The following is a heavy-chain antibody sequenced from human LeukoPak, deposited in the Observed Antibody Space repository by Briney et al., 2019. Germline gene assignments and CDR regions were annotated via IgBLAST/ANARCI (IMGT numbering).Heavy chain of an antibody. V-gene: IGHV4-61*01. CDR3: ARIWFGESFDY. D-gene: IGHD3-10*01. J-gene: IGHJ4*02. Sequence: SETLSLTCTVSGGSVSSGSYYWSWIRQPPGKGLEWIGYIYYSGSTNYNPSLKSRVTISVDTSKNQFSLKLSSVTAADTAVYYCARIWFGESFDYWGQGTLVTVSS. CDR2: IYYSGST. CDR1: GGSVSSGSYY.